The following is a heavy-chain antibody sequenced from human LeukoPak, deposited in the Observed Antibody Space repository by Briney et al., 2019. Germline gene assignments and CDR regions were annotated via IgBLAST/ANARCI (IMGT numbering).Heavy chain of an antibody. CDR1: GYTFSSYA. Sequence: ASVKVSCKASGYTFSSYAMHRVRQAPGQRLEWMGWINAGNGNTKYSQKFQGRVTITRDTSASTAYMELSSLRSEDTAVYYCARVSFHYYGSGSYTLDYWGQGTLVTVSS. J-gene: IGHJ4*02. V-gene: IGHV1-3*01. D-gene: IGHD3-10*01. CDR3: ARVSFHYYGSGSYTLDY. CDR2: INAGNGNT.